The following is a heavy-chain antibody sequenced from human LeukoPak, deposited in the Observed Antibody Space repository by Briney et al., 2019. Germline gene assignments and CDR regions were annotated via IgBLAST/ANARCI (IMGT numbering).Heavy chain of an antibody. D-gene: IGHD3-22*01. J-gene: IGHJ4*02. CDR3: ARTDDSSGPNQVDY. CDR1: GGSFSGYY. V-gene: IGHV4-34*01. CDR2: INHNGST. Sequence: MASETLSLTCAVYGGSFSGYYWSWIRQPPGKGLEWIGEINHNGSTNYNPSLKSRVTISVDTSKNQFSLKLSSVTAADTAVYYCARTDDSSGPNQVDYWGQGTLVTVSS.